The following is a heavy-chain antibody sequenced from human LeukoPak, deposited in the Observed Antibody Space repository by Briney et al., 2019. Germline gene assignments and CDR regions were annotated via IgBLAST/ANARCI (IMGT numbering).Heavy chain of an antibody. CDR1: GYTFTSYD. V-gene: IGHV1-8*01. Sequence: ASVKVSCKASGYTFTSYDINWVRQATGQGLEWMGWMNPNSGTTGYAQKFQGRVTMTRNTSISTAYMELSSLRSEDTAVYYCARVHYYGSGSYPTNYYYGMDVWGQGTTVTVSS. J-gene: IGHJ6*02. CDR3: ARVHYYGSGSYPTNYYYGMDV. CDR2: MNPNSGTT. D-gene: IGHD3-10*01.